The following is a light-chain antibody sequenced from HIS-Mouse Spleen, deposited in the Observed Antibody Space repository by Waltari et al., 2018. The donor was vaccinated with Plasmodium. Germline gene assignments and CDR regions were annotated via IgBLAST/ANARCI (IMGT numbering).Light chain of an antibody. J-gene: IGLJ2*01. CDR1: ALPKQY. Sequence: SYELTQPPSVSVSPGQTARITCSGDALPKQYAYWYQQKPGQAPVLVLYQDSERPSGIPERFAGASSGTTVTLTISGGQAEDEADYYCQSADSSGTYVVFGGGTKLTVL. V-gene: IGLV3-25*03. CDR3: QSADSSGTYVV. CDR2: QDS.